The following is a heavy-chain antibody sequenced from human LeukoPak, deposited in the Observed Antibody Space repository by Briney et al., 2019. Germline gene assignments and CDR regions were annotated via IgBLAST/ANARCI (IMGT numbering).Heavy chain of an antibody. D-gene: IGHD6-25*01. J-gene: IGHJ4*02. CDR3: WGSGYGPGYYFDF. CDR1: GFTFSTYW. Sequence: GGSLRLSCAASGFTFSTYWMTWVRQAPGKGLEWVANIKQDGSEKYYVDALKGRFTISRDNARSSLYLQLNSLKAEDTAVYYWWGSGYGPGYYFDFWGRGTLVTVS. V-gene: IGHV3-7*03. CDR2: IKQDGSEK.